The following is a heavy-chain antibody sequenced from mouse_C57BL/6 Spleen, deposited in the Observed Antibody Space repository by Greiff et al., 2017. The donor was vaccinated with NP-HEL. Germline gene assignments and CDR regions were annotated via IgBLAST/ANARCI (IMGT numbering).Heavy chain of an antibody. Sequence: LVESGPELVKPGASVKISCKASGYSFTDYNMNWVKQSNGKSLEWIGVINPNYGTTSYNQKFKGKATLTVDQSSSTAYMQLNSLTSEDSAVYYCAREVYDYGCYAMDYWGQGTSVTVSS. CDR3: AREVYDYGCYAMDY. J-gene: IGHJ4*01. CDR1: GYSFTDYN. CDR2: INPNYGTT. D-gene: IGHD2-4*01. V-gene: IGHV1-39*01.